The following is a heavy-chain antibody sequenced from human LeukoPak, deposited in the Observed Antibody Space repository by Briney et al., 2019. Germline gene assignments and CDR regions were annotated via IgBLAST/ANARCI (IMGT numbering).Heavy chain of an antibody. V-gene: IGHV4-30-4*01. CDR1: DGSIDGYY. Sequence: NPSETLSLTCTVSDGSIDGYYWSWIRQPPGKGLEWIGYIYYSGSTYYNPSLKSRVTISVDTSKNQFSLKLSSVTAADTAVYYCARVFGGELLDFDXXXXGTLVTVSS. J-gene: IGHJ4*02. D-gene: IGHD1-26*01. CDR2: IYYSGST. CDR3: ARVFGGELLDFDX.